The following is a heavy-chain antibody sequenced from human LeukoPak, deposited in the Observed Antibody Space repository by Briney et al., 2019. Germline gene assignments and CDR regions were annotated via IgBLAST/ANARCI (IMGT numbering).Heavy chain of an antibody. CDR2: INHSGST. J-gene: IGHJ6*02. CDR1: GGSFSGYY. CDR3: ARHLDFYYGMDV. V-gene: IGHV4-34*01. Sequence: SETLSLTCAVYGGSFSGYYWSWIRQPPGKGLEWIGEINHSGSTYYNPSLKSRVTISGDKSKNQFSLKLSSVTAADTAVYCCARHLDFYYGMDVWGQGTTVTVSS.